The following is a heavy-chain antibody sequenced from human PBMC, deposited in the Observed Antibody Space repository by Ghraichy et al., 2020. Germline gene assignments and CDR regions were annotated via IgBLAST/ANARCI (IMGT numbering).Heavy chain of an antibody. V-gene: IGHV3-73*01. CDR2: IRGEANSYAT. CDR3: TTSYNWFDP. J-gene: IGHJ5*02. CDR1: GFTFSGSA. Sequence: GGSLRLSCTASGFTFSGSAMHWVRQASGKGLEWVGRIRGEANSYATAYAASVKGRFTISRDDSKNTAYLQMNSLKIEDTAVYFCTTSYNWFDPWGQGTLVTVSS.